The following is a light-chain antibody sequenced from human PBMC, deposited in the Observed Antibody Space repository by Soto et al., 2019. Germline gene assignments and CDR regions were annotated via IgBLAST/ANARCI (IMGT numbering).Light chain of an antibody. CDR1: QSVLYSSNNKNY. CDR2: WAS. J-gene: IGKJ5*01. Sequence: DIVMTQSPDSLAVSLGERATINCRSTQSVLYSSNNKNYLAWYQQKGGQPPKLLIYWASTRESGVPDRFSGGGSGTDFTITISSLKAEDVALYSSQQYNTSPSTFGQGTRVEIK. CDR3: QQYNTSPST. V-gene: IGKV4-1*01.